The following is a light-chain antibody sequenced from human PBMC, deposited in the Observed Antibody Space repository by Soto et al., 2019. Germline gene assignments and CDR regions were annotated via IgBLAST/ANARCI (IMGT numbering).Light chain of an antibody. CDR2: DVA. J-gene: IGLJ3*02. CDR1: SSDVGNYNY. Sequence: QSALTQPRSVSGFPGQSVTISCTGTSSDVGNYNYVSWYRQHPGKAPKLMIYDVAQRPSGVPDRFSGSKSGNTASLTISGLQAEDEADYYCCSYAGSYTWVFGGGTKVTVL. V-gene: IGLV2-11*01. CDR3: CSYAGSYTWV.